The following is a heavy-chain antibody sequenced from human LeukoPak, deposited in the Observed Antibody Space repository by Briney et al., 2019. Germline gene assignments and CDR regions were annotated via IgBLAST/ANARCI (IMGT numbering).Heavy chain of an antibody. CDR1: EFTFSSYG. Sequence: GGSLRLSCVASEFTFSSYGMHWVRQAPGKGLEWVAFIRYDGSNKDYADSVRGRFTISRDNSKNTLDLQMNSLRPDDTGVYFCARVGEHDYGETFYWKPMDVWGQGTTVTVSS. J-gene: IGHJ6*02. CDR2: IRYDGSNK. V-gene: IGHV3-30*02. D-gene: IGHD4-17*01. CDR3: ARVGEHDYGETFYWKPMDV.